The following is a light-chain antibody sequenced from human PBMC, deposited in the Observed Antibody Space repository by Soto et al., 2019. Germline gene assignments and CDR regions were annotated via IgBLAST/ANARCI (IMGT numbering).Light chain of an antibody. CDR2: GAS. J-gene: IGKJ4*01. Sequence: EIVMTQSPGTLSVSPGETATLSCGTSQSVSSNLAWYQQKPGQAPRLLIYGASTRDTGIPARFSGSGSGTEFTLTISYLRPEDSAVYFCQQYHDWVTFGGGTKVEI. V-gene: IGKV3D-15*01. CDR1: QSVSSN. CDR3: QQYHDWVT.